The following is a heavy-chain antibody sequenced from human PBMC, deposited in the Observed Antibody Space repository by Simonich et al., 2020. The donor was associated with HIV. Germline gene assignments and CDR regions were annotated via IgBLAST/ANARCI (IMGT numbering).Heavy chain of an antibody. CDR2: IRSRGSTI. CDR3: ARAAVSGTEGFDY. Sequence: EVQLVESGGGLVQPGGSLRLSCAASGFTFSSYEMNWVRQAPGKGREWVSYIRSRGSTIYYADSVKGRFTISRDNAKNSLYLQMNSLRAEDTAVYYCARAAVSGTEGFDYWGQGTLVTVSS. CDR1: GFTFSSYE. J-gene: IGHJ4*02. V-gene: IGHV3-48*03. D-gene: IGHD6-19*01.